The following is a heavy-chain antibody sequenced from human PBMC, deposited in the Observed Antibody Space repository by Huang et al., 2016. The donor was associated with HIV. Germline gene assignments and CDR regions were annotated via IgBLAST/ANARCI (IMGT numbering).Heavy chain of an antibody. CDR2: MYARGTT. Sequence: QVQLQESGPGLLRPSQTLSLTCTVSGASMNNGSTLWTWIRQPVGKGLDWIGHMYARGTTNYNPSLRSRVTISVAKSKIQFALKLTSVTAADTAVYYCARGVSILGVVSYYMDVWGKGTTVTVSS. CDR1: GASMNNGSTL. D-gene: IGHD3-3*01. J-gene: IGHJ6*03. CDR3: ARGVSILGVVSYYMDV. V-gene: IGHV4-61*09.